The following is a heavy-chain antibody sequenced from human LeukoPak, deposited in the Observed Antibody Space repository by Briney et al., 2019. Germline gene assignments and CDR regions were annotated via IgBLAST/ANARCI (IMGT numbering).Heavy chain of an antibody. CDR1: GYSFTSYW. J-gene: IGHJ4*02. V-gene: IGHV5-51*01. CDR2: IYPGDSDT. D-gene: IGHD3-10*01. Sequence: GESLKISCKGFGYSFTSYWIGWVRQMPGKGLEWMGIIYPGDSDTRYSPSFQGQVTISADKSISTAYLQWSSLKASDPATYYCALLKVRGVIYDYFEYWGQGTLVTVSS. CDR3: ALLKVRGVIYDYFEY.